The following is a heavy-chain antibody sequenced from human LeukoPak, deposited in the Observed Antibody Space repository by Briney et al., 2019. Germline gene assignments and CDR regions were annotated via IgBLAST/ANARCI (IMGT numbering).Heavy chain of an antibody. D-gene: IGHD6-6*01. CDR3: ARESGSSSSFLPWYFGY. Sequence: SQTLSLTCTVSGGSISSGGYYWSWIRQHPGKGLEWIGYIYYSGSTYYNPSLKSRVTISVDTSKNQFSLKLSSVTAADTAVYYCARESGSSSSFLPWYFGYWGQGTLVTVSS. CDR2: IYYSGST. J-gene: IGHJ4*02. CDR1: GGSISSGGYY. V-gene: IGHV4-31*03.